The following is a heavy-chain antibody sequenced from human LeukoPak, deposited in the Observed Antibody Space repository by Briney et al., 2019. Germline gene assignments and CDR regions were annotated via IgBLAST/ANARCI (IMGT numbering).Heavy chain of an antibody. D-gene: IGHD2-2*01. CDR3: AKNERWSCTSTTCSYYFDY. CDR1: GFTFSSYA. Sequence: GGSLRLSCAASGFTFSSYAMTWVRQAPGKGLNWVSSISGIGGSTYYVDSVKGRFTISRDNSKNTLYLQMNSLRAEDTAVYYCAKNERWSCTSTTCSYYFDYWGQGTLVTVSS. J-gene: IGHJ4*02. V-gene: IGHV3-23*01. CDR2: ISGIGGST.